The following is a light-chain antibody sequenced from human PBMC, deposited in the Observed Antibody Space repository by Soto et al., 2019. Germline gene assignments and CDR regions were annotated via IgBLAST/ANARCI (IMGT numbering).Light chain of an antibody. Sequence: EIVMTQSPATLSVSPGERATLSCRASQSVSSNLAWYQQKPGQAPRLLIYGASTRATGIPARFSGSGSGTEFTLTISSLQSEDFAVYYCQQHTNWPTFAHGPRLEIK. J-gene: IGKJ5*01. CDR2: GAS. CDR3: QQHTNWPT. V-gene: IGKV3-15*01. CDR1: QSVSSN.